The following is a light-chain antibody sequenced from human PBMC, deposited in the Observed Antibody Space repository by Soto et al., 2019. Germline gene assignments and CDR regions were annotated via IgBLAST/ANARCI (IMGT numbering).Light chain of an antibody. CDR2: GAS. Sequence: EIVMTQSPATLSVSPGERAALSCRASQSVNTNLAWYQQKLGHEPRLLIYGASARATGIPSRFSGTGSETDFTLTISGLQSEDSAIYFCQQYNNWPFSFGQGTRLEI. J-gene: IGKJ5*01. CDR3: QQYNNWPFS. V-gene: IGKV3-15*01. CDR1: QSVNTN.